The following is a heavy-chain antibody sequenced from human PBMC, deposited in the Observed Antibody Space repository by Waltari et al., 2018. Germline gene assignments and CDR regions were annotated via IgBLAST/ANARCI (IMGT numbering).Heavy chain of an antibody. V-gene: IGHV4-34*01. Sequence: QVQLQQWGAGLLKPSETLSLTCAVYGGSFSGYYWSWIRQPPGKGLEWIGEINHSGSTNYNPSLKSRVTISVDTSKNQFSLKLSSVTAADTAVYYCARGVSVTTVLDYWGQGTLVTVSS. J-gene: IGHJ4*02. D-gene: IGHD4-17*01. CDR3: ARGVSVTTVLDY. CDR2: INHSGST. CDR1: GGSFSGYY.